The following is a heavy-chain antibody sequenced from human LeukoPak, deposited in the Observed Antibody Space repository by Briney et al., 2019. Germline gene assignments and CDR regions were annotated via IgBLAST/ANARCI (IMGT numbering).Heavy chain of an antibody. Sequence: ASVKVSCKASGGTFSSYAISWVRQAPGQGLEWMGGIIPIFGTANYAQKFQGRVTITRDTSASTAYMELSSLRSEDTAVYYCAREYSSGWYDAFDIWGQGTMVTVSS. V-gene: IGHV1-69*05. J-gene: IGHJ3*02. CDR1: GGTFSSYA. D-gene: IGHD6-19*01. CDR2: IIPIFGTA. CDR3: AREYSSGWYDAFDI.